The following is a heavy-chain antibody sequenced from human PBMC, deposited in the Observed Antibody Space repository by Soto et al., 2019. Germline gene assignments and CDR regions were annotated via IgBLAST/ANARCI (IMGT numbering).Heavy chain of an antibody. CDR2: IYPGDSDT. CDR3: ARRYYFDTTGPSGGNWFDP. CDR1: GYSFTSYW. Sequence: GESLKISCKGSGYSFTSYWIGWVRQMPGKGLEWMGIIYPGDSDTRYSPSFQGQVTISVDKSISTAYLQWRSLKASDTATYYCARRYYFDTTGPSGGNWFDPWGQGTLVTVSS. D-gene: IGHD3-22*01. J-gene: IGHJ5*02. V-gene: IGHV5-51*01.